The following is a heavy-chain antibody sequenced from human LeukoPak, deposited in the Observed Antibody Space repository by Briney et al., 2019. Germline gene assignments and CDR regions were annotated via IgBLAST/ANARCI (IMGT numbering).Heavy chain of an antibody. Sequence: GGSLRLSCAASGFTFSSYAMSWVRQAPGKGLEWVSAISGSGSSTYYADSVKGRFTISRDNSKNTLYLQMNSLRAEDTAVYYCAKDYLGGYSYGWYYFDYWGQGTLVTVSS. CDR1: GFTFSSYA. V-gene: IGHV3-23*01. CDR3: AKDYLGGYSYGWYYFDY. D-gene: IGHD5-18*01. J-gene: IGHJ4*02. CDR2: ISGSGSST.